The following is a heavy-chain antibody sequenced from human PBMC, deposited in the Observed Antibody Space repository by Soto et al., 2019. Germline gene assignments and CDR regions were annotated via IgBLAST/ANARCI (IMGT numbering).Heavy chain of an antibody. CDR2: IKQDGSEK. CDR3: ARAYSSSWYGYYYYYYMDV. Sequence: GGSLRLSCAASGFTFSSYWMSWVRQAPGKGLEWVANIKQDGSEKYYVDSVKGRLTISRDNAKNSLYLQMNSLRAEDTAVYYCARAYSSSWYGYYYYYYMDVWGKGTTVTVSS. D-gene: IGHD6-13*01. J-gene: IGHJ6*03. V-gene: IGHV3-7*01. CDR1: GFTFSSYW.